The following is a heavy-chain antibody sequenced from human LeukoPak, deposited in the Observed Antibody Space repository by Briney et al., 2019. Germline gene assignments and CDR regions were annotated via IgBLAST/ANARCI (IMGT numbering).Heavy chain of an antibody. CDR3: ARDQYCSSTSCYAYFDILGQYYYYYGMDV. CDR1: GYTFTSYG. D-gene: IGHD2-2*01. CDR2: ISAYNGNT. J-gene: IGHJ6*02. V-gene: IGHV1-18*01. Sequence: ASVKVSCKASGYTFTSYGISWVRQAPGQGLEWMGWISAYNGNTNYAQKLQGRVTMTTDTSTSTAYMELRSLRSDDTAVYYCARDQYCSSTSCYAYFDILGQYYYYYGMDVWGQGTMVTVSS.